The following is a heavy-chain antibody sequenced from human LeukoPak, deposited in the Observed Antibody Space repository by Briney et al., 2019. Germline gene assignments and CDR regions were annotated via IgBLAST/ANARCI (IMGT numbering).Heavy chain of an antibody. CDR1: GYSFTSYW. CDR2: IYPGDSDT. CDR3: ARQYHGSGSYSAFDI. D-gene: IGHD3-10*01. Sequence: GESLKISCKGSGYSFTSYWIGWVRQMPGKGLEWMGIIYPGDSDTRYSPSFQGQVTISADKSISTAYLQRSSLKASDTAMYYCARQYHGSGSYSAFDIWGQGTMVTVSS. V-gene: IGHV5-51*01. J-gene: IGHJ3*02.